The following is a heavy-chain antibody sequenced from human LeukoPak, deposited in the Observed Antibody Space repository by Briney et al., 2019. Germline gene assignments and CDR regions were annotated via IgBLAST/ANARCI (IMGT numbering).Heavy chain of an antibody. CDR1: GGSISSSSYY. V-gene: IGHV4-39*07. D-gene: IGHD6-19*01. Sequence: SETLSLTCTVSGGSISSSSYYWGWIRQPPGKGLEWIGSIYYSGSTYYNPSLKSRVTISVDTSKNQFSLKLSSVTAADTAVYYCARVGSGWYEDYWGQGTLVTVSS. CDR3: ARVGSGWYEDY. J-gene: IGHJ4*02. CDR2: IYYSGST.